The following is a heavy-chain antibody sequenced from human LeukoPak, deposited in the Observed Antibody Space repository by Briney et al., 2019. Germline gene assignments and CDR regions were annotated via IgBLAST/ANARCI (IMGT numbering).Heavy chain of an antibody. J-gene: IGHJ6*03. CDR3: ARGPGGYHYMDV. Sequence: ASVKISCKASGYTFTSYYMHWVRQAPGQGLEWMGIINPSIGCTSYAQKFQGRVTMTRDTSTSTVYMELSSLRSEDTALYYCARGPGGYHYMDVWGKGTTVTVSS. CDR1: GYTFTSYY. V-gene: IGHV1-46*01. CDR2: INPSIGCT. D-gene: IGHD3-10*01.